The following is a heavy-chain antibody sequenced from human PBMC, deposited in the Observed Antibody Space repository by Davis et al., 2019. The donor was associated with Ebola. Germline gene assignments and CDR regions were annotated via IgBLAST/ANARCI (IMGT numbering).Heavy chain of an antibody. V-gene: IGHV3-33*08. CDR2: IWYDGSNK. D-gene: IGHD1-26*01. CDR3: ARDPYKWELDY. J-gene: IGHJ4*02. Sequence: GESLKISCAASGFTFSSYAMHWVRQAPGKGLEWVAVIWYDGSNKYYADSVKGRFTISRDNSKNTLYLQMNSLRAEDTAVYYCARDPYKWELDYWGQGTLVTVSS. CDR1: GFTFSSYA.